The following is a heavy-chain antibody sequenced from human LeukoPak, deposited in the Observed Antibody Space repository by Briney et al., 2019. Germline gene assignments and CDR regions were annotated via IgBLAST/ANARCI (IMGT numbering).Heavy chain of an antibody. CDR3: ARDPGGAKFDY. V-gene: IGHV3-53*01. Sequence: GGSLRLSCAASGLTVSSNYMSWVRQAPGKGLEWVSVIYSGGSTAYTDSVKGRFTISRDNSKNTLYLQLNSLRVEDTAVFYCARDPGGAKFDYWGQGTLVTVSS. D-gene: IGHD4/OR15-4a*01. J-gene: IGHJ4*02. CDR1: GLTVSSNY. CDR2: IYSGGST.